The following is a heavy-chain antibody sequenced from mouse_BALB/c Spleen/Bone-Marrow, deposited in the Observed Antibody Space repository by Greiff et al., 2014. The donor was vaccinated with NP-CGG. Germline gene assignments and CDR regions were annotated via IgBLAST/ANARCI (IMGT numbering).Heavy chain of an antibody. CDR2: INPSSGYT. V-gene: IGHV1-4*01. CDR3: ARVYGNYDAMDY. J-gene: IGHJ4*01. D-gene: IGHD2-1*01. Sequence: VQLVESGAELSRPGASVKMSCRASGYTFTTYTMHWVKQRPGQGLEWIGYINPSSGYTYYNQKFKDKATLTADKSSSAAYLQLSSLTSEDSAVYYYARVYGNYDAMDYWGQGTSVTVSS. CDR1: GYTFTTYT.